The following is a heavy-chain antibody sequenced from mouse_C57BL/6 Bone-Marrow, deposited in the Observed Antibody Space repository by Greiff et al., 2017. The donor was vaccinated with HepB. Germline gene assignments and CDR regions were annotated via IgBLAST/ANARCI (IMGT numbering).Heavy chain of an antibody. V-gene: IGHV7-3*01. D-gene: IGHD2-3*01. CDR2: IRNKANGYTT. Sequence: EVHLVESGGGLVQPGGSLSLSCAASGFTFTDYYMSWVRQPPGKALEWLGFIRNKANGYTTEYSASVKGRFTISRDNSQSILYLQMNALRAEDSATYYCARIMDGYYSFAYWGQGTLVTVSA. J-gene: IGHJ3*01. CDR3: ARIMDGYYSFAY. CDR1: GFTFTDYY.